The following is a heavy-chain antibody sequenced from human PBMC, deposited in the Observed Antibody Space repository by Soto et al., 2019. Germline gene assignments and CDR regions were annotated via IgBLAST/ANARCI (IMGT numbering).Heavy chain of an antibody. D-gene: IGHD2-8*01. J-gene: IGHJ4*02. CDR3: ARGSNQDY. CDR1: GFTFSPYW. Sequence: EVQLVESGGDLVQPGGSLRLSCVASGFTFSPYWMSWVRQAPGRGLQWVATINNDGSEKYYADSVKGRFTISRDNARDSLYLQLTSLRAEDTATYYCARGSNQDYWGQGTLVAVSS. CDR2: INNDGSEK. V-gene: IGHV3-7*03.